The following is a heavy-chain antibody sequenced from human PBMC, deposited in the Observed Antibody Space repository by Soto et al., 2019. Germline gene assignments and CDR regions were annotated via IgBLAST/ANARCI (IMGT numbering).Heavy chain of an antibody. J-gene: IGHJ2*01. CDR1: GGSIGSGGYS. CDR3: AKSQGDYWYFDL. CDR2: IYRGGST. V-gene: IGHV4-30-2*01. Sequence: QLQLQESGSGLVKPSQTLSLTCAVSGGSIGSGGYSWPWIRQPPGKGLEWIGYIYRGGSTYYNPSLRSRVTISIDKSKEQFSLKLSSVTAADTAVYYCAKSQGDYWYFDLWGRGTRVTVSS. D-gene: IGHD2-21*01.